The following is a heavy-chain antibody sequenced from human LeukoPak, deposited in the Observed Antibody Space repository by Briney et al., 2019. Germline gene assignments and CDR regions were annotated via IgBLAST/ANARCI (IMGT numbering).Heavy chain of an antibody. J-gene: IGHJ4*02. CDR3: AYSGSYGHLGY. D-gene: IGHD1-26*01. Sequence: SETLSLTCAVYGGSVSSGSYYWSWIRQPPGKGLEWIGYIYYSGSTNYNPSLKSRVTISVDTSKNQFSLKLSSVTAADTALYYCAYSGSYGHLGYWGRGIPVTVAS. CDR2: IYYSGST. CDR1: GGSVSSGSYY. V-gene: IGHV4-61*01.